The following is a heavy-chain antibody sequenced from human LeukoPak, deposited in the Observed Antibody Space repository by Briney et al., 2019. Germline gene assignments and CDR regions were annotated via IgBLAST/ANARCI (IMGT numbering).Heavy chain of an antibody. J-gene: IGHJ6*02. Sequence: GGSLRLSCEASGFTFSNHGMHWVRQAPGKGLEWVAVIWFDGSNKYYADSVKGRFTISRDNSKYTLYLQMNSLRAEDTAVYYCASKSPSYYDFWSGYLDYYYGMDVWGQGTTVTVSS. CDR2: IWFDGSNK. CDR1: GFTFSNHG. CDR3: ASKSPSYYDFWSGYLDYYYGMDV. D-gene: IGHD3-3*01. V-gene: IGHV3-33*01.